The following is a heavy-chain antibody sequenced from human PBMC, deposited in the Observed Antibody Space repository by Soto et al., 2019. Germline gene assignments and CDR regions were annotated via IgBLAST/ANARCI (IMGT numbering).Heavy chain of an antibody. V-gene: IGHV3-30*18. CDR1: GFTFSHYG. Sequence: QVQLVESGGGVVQPGRSLRLSCETSGFTFSHYGMHWVRQAPGKGLEWVALIAYDGSNKYYADSVKGRFAISRDNSKNNPYLQMNRLRAEDTAVYYCAKDLATVSTDYYYYAKDFCRLGTTVTAPS. CDR2: IAYDGSNK. D-gene: IGHD4-4*01. CDR3: AKDLATVSTDYYYYAKDF. J-gene: IGHJ6*02.